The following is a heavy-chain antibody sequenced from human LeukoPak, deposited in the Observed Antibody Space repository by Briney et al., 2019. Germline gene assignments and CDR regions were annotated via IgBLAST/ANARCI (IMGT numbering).Heavy chain of an antibody. CDR1: GSTFTSYY. V-gene: IGHV1-46*01. CDR2: INPKGGST. CDR3: ATETPAGLA. J-gene: IGHJ5*02. Sequence: ASVRVSCKASGSTFTSYYVHWVRPAPAQGLEWMGIINPKGGSTSYTQKFQGRVTMSRDSSTSTVYMELSSLRSEDTAVYYCATETPAGLAWGQGTLVTVSA. D-gene: IGHD2-2*01.